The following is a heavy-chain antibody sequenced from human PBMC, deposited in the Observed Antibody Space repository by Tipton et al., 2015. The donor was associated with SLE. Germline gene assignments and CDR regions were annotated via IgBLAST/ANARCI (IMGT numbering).Heavy chain of an antibody. Sequence: SLRLSCAASGFTFSSYSMNWVRQAPGKGLEWVSYISSSSGTIYYTESVKGRLSISRDNAKNSLYLQMNSLRAEDTAVYYCARDRVRYFDWFDAFDIWGQGKMVTVSS. J-gene: IGHJ3*02. D-gene: IGHD3-9*01. CDR1: GFTFSSYS. V-gene: IGHV3-48*01. CDR2: ISSSSGTI. CDR3: ARDRVRYFDWFDAFDI.